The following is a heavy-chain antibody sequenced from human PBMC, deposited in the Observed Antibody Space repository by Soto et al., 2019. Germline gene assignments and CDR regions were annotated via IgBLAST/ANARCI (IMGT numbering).Heavy chain of an antibody. J-gene: IGHJ4*02. D-gene: IGHD1-26*01. V-gene: IGHV4-4*02. CDR1: GGSISNSNW. Sequence: SETLSLTCAVFGGSISNSNWLTWVRQPTGKGLDWIGEICHSGSTNYNSSLMGRVTISVDKANNQFSLKLSSVTAADTAVYYCAHRPIVGAAIWGQGTLVTVSS. CDR3: AHRPIVGAAI. CDR2: ICHSGST.